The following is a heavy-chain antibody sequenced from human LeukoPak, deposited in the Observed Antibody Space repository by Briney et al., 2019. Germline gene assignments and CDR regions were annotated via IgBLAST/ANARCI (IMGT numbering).Heavy chain of an antibody. J-gene: IGHJ4*02. D-gene: IGHD5-12*01. CDR1: GFTFSSYA. CDR2: ISGSGGST. V-gene: IGHV3-23*01. CDR3: AKDRSGYDFGGPDY. Sequence: GGSLRLSCAASGFTFSSYAMSWVRQPPGKGLEWVSAISGSGGSTYYADSVKGRFTIARDNSKNTLYLQMNSLRAEDTAVYYCAKDRSGYDFGGPDYWGQGTLVTVSS.